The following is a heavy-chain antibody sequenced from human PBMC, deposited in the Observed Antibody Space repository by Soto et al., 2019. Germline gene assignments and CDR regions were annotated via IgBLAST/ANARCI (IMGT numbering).Heavy chain of an antibody. CDR2: IYYSGTT. V-gene: IGHV4-28*01. J-gene: IGHJ4*02. D-gene: IGHD4-17*01. CDR3: ARQFSVYGDYGRYFDF. Sequence: SETLSLTCAVSGYSISSSNWWGWIRQPPGKGLEWIGYIYYSGTTYYNPTLKSRVTISVDTSKNQFSLKLSSVTAADTAVYYCARQFSVYGDYGRYFDFWGQGTLVTVSS. CDR1: GYSISSSNW.